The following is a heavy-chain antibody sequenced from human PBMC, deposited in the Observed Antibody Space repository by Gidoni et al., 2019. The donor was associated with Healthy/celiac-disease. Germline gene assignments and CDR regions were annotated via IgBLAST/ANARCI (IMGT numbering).Heavy chain of an antibody. CDR3: ARQRRYYYDSSGTLDY. V-gene: IGHV4-34*01. D-gene: IGHD3-22*01. CDR1: GGSFNGYY. CDR2: INHSGST. Sequence: QLQLQQWGAGLLKPSEPLSLTCAVYGGSFNGYYWCWIRQPPGKGLEWIGEINHSGSTNYNPSLKSRVTIAVDTSKNQFSLKLSSVTAADTAVYYCARQRRYYYDSSGTLDYWGQGTLVTVSS. J-gene: IGHJ4*02.